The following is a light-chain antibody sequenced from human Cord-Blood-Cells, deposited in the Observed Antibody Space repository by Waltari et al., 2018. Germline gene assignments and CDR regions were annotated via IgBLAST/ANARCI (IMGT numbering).Light chain of an antibody. CDR2: GAS. CDR1: RSVGSSY. J-gene: IGKJ1*01. V-gene: IGKV3D-20*02. Sequence: EIVFTPSPRTLSLSPGKRDTLSCRGGRSVGSSYLAWYQQKPGQAPRLLIYGASSRATGIPDRFSGSGSGTDFTLTISSLEPEDFAVYYCQQRGNWPWTFGQGTKVEIK. CDR3: QQRGNWPWT.